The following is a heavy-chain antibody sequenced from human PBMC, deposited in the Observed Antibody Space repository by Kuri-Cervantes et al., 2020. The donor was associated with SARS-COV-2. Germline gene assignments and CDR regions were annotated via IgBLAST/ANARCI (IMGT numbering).Heavy chain of an antibody. CDR3: ARSSGWYDY. V-gene: IGHV3-74*01. Sequence: GESLKIPCAASGFTFSSCWMHWVRQAPGKGLVWVARINSDGSSTSYADSVKGRFTISRDNAKDSLYLQMNSLRAEDTAVYYCARSSGWYDYWGQGTLVTVSS. CDR1: GFTFSSCW. CDR2: INSDGSST. D-gene: IGHD6-19*01. J-gene: IGHJ4*02.